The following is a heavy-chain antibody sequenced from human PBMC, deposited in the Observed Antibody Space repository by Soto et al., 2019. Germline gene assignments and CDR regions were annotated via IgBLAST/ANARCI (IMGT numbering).Heavy chain of an antibody. CDR2: AHHSGRT. Sequence: LETLSLTCSVSGGSISSLNGCNWVRQSPGKGLEWIGEAHHSGRTNYNPSLKSRVTISVDKSKNHFSLKLTSVTAADTAVYYCARSEATGLDYWGQGTLVTVSS. D-gene: IGHD1-26*01. CDR3: ARSEATGLDY. CDR1: GGSISSLNG. V-gene: IGHV4-4*02. J-gene: IGHJ4*02.